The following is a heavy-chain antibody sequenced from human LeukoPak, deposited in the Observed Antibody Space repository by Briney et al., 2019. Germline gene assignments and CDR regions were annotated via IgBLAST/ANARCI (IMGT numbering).Heavy chain of an antibody. CDR2: IYYSGST. D-gene: IGHD3-22*01. J-gene: IGHJ4*02. V-gene: IGHV4-59*01. Sequence: SETLSLTCTVSGGSISSDYWSWIRQPPGKGLEWIGYIYYSGSTNYNPSLKSRVTISVDTSKNQFSLKLSSVTAADTAVYYCARASGYYHNFDYWGQGTLVTVSS. CDR3: ARASGYYHNFDY. CDR1: GGSISSDY.